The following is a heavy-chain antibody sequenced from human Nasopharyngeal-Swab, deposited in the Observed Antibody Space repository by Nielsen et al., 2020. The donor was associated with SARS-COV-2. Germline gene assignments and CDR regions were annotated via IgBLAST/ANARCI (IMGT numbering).Heavy chain of an antibody. V-gene: IGHV3-49*02. CDR3: TREIDDYGDYDLRYYYYGMDV. J-gene: IGHJ6*02. D-gene: IGHD4-17*01. Sequence: WIRQPPGKGLEWVGFIRSKAYGGTTEYAASVKGRFTISRDDSKSIAYLQMNSLKTEDTAVYYCTREIDDYGDYDLRYYYYGMDVWGQGTTVTVSS. CDR2: IRSKAYGGTT.